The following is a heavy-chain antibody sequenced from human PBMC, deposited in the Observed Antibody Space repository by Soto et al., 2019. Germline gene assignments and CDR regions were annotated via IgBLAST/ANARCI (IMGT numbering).Heavy chain of an antibody. V-gene: IGHV4-39*01. CDR2: IYYSGST. CDR1: GGSISSSSYS. J-gene: IGHJ6*02. CDR3: GRQPGHCGSTTCFGYYSVDV. D-gene: IGHD2-2*01. Sequence: QLQLQESGPRLVKPSETLSLTCSVSGGSISSSSYSWGWIRQPPGKGLEWIGTIYYSGSTHYSPSLGGRVAISADTPNNQLSLRLSSVTAADTAVYYCGRQPGHCGSTTCFGYYSVDVWGQGTTVTVS.